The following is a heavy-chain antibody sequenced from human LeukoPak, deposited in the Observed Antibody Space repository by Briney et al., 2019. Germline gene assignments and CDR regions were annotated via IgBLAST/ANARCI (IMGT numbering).Heavy chain of an antibody. CDR1: GFTFSNYA. V-gene: IGHV3-23*01. D-gene: IGHD2/OR15-2a*01. Sequence: GGSLGLSCAASGFTFSNYAMTWVRQAPGKGLEWVSTISGSGSSTYYADSVKGRFTISRDNSKNTLYLQMNSLRAEDTAVYYCAKGKQIYEGPSDYWGQGTLVTVSS. J-gene: IGHJ4*02. CDR3: AKGKQIYEGPSDY. CDR2: ISGSGSST.